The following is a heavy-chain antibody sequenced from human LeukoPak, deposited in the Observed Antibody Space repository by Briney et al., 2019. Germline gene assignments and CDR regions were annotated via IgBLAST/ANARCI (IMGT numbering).Heavy chain of an antibody. J-gene: IGHJ6*02. D-gene: IGHD3-9*01. Sequence: GASVKVSCKASGYTFTSYDINWVRQANGQGLEWMGWMNPNSGNTGYAQKFQGRVTMTRNTSISTAYMELSSLRSEDTAVYYCARGGVLRYFDWFPIYYYGMDVWGQGTTVTVSS. CDR2: MNPNSGNT. V-gene: IGHV1-8*01. CDR1: GYTFTSYD. CDR3: ARGGVLRYFDWFPIYYYGMDV.